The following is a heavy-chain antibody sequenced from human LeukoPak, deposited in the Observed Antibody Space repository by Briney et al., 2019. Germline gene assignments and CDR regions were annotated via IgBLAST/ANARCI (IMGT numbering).Heavy chain of an antibody. Sequence: SETLSLTCTVSGAAISDYFWSWIRQPAGKDLEWIGRISTTGSTYFNPSPQSRVRMSVDSSKTHFSLRLSSVTAADTAVYYCARSPSTIGWNWGYYFDFWGQGHLVTVSS. CDR2: ISTTGST. J-gene: IGHJ4*02. V-gene: IGHV4-4*07. CDR3: ARSPSTIGWNWGYYFDF. CDR1: GAAISDYF. D-gene: IGHD1-7*01.